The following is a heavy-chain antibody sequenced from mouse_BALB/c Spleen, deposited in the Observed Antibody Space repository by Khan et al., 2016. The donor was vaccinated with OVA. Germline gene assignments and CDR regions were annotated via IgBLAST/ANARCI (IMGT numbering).Heavy chain of an antibody. V-gene: IGHV9-3-1*01. Sequence: QIQLVQSGPELKKPGEIVKISCKASGYTFTNYGMNWVKQAPGKGLKWMGWINTYTGETTYADDFKGRFAFSLETSASTAYLQINMHRNKNTDTIFYLKGDDDDGTYWGQGTLITVS. D-gene: IGHD2-4*01. CDR1: GYTFTNYG. J-gene: IGHJ3*01. CDR2: INTYTGET. CDR3: LKGDDDDGTY.